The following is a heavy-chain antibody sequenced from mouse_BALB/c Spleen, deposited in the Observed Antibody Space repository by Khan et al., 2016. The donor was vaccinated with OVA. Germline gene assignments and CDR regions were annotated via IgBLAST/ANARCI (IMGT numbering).Heavy chain of an antibody. CDR3: ARAYYRYDGYYAMDY. V-gene: IGHV2-6-4*01. CDR1: GFSLSRYN. CDR2: IWGGGGT. D-gene: IGHD2-14*01. Sequence: QVQLKQSGPGLVAPSQSLSSTCTVSGFSLSRYNIHWVRQPPGKGLEWLGVIWGGGGTDYNSTLKSRLIISKDNSKSQVFLKMNSLQTDDTAKYYCARAYYRYDGYYAMDYWGQGTSVTVSS. J-gene: IGHJ4*01.